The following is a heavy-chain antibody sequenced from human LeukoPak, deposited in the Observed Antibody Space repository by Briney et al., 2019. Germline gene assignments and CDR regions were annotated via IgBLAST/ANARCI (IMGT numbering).Heavy chain of an antibody. D-gene: IGHD4-23*01. CDR2: IIPILGIA. J-gene: IGHJ4*02. CDR1: GGTFSSYA. Sequence: ASVMVSCKASGGTFSSYAISWVRQAPGQGLEWMGRIIPILGIANYAQKFQGRVTITADKSTSTAYMELSSLRSEDTAVYYCARDLQDQICGNSDYWGQGTLVTVSS. V-gene: IGHV1-69*04. CDR3: ARDLQDQICGNSDY.